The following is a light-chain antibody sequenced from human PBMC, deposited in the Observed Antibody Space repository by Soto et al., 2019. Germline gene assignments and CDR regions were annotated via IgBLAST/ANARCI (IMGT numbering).Light chain of an antibody. CDR1: NKDIGGYNY. CDR2: GVS. J-gene: IGLJ2*01. V-gene: IGLV2-14*01. CDR3: SSYKTSSTVVV. Sequence: SALNPPASVFGCPGPSITNSLPGNNKDIGGYNYVSWYQQYPGKAPKLMIFGVSDRPSGVSNRFSGSKSGTTASLTISGLQAEDEAYYYCSSYKTSSTVVVFGGGTKVTVL.